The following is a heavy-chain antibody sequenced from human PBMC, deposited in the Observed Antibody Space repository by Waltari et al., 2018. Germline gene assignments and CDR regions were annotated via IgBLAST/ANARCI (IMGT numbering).Heavy chain of an antibody. D-gene: IGHD2-21*02. CDR1: GYTFTSYD. CDR3: ARGRGVYCGGDCYHPDY. CDR2: MNPNSGNT. Sequence: QVQLVQSGAEVKKPGASVKVSCKASGYTFTSYDINWVRQATGQGLEWMGWMNPNSGNTGYAQKCQGRVTMTRNTSISTAYMELSSLRSEDTAVYYCARGRGVYCGGDCYHPDYWGQGTLVTVSS. J-gene: IGHJ4*02. V-gene: IGHV1-8*01.